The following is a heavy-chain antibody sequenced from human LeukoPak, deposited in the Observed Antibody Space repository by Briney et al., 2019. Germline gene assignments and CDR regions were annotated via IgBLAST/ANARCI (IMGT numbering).Heavy chain of an antibody. D-gene: IGHD3-3*01. CDR1: GGSISSHY. Sequence: SETLSLTCTVSGGSISSHYWSWIRQPPGKGLEWIGYIYYSGSTNYNPSLKSRATISVDTSKNQFSLKLSSVTAADTAVYYCARVSYDFWSGYYIQSTNYYYMDVWGKGTTVTVSS. CDR2: IYYSGST. J-gene: IGHJ6*03. V-gene: IGHV4-59*11. CDR3: ARVSYDFWSGYYIQSTNYYYMDV.